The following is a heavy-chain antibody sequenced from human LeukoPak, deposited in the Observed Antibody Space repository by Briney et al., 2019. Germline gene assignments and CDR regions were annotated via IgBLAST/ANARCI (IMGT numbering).Heavy chain of an antibody. CDR3: ARDLDRDFDY. Sequence: HPGGSLRLSCAASGFTVSSNYMSWVRQAPGKGLEWVSVIYSGGSTYYADSVKGRFTISRDNSKNTLYLQMNSLRAEDTAAYYCARDLDRDFDYWGQGTLVTVSS. CDR2: IYSGGST. D-gene: IGHD3-10*01. J-gene: IGHJ4*02. CDR1: GFTVSSNY. V-gene: IGHV3-66*02.